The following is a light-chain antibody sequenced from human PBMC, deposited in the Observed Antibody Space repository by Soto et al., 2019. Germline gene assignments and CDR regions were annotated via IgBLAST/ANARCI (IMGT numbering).Light chain of an antibody. CDR3: AAWDDSLNGLV. CDR1: SSNIGPNA. CDR2: NNN. V-gene: IGLV1-44*01. Sequence: QSVLTQPPSASGTPGQKVTISCSGSSSNIGPNAVNWYQQLPGTAPKLLLYNNNQRPSGGSDRFSGSKSGTSASLAISGLQSDDEADYHCAAWDDSLNGLVFGTGTKLTVL. J-gene: IGLJ1*01.